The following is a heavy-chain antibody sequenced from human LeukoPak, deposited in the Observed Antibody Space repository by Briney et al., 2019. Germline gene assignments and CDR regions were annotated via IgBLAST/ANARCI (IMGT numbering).Heavy chain of an antibody. CDR3: ARTTPFDY. V-gene: IGHV1-2*02. Sequence: GASVKVSCKISGYTFTGYDLHWGRQAPGQGLEWMGWIKPNNGDTNYAQKFQGRVTMTRDTSISTGYMELSRLRSDDTAVYYCARTTPFDYWGQGTLVTVSS. CDR1: GYTFTGYD. CDR2: IKPNNGDT. J-gene: IGHJ4*02. D-gene: IGHD1-1*01.